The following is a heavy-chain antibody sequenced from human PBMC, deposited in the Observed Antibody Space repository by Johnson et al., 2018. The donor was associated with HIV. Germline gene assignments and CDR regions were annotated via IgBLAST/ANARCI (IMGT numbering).Heavy chain of an antibody. V-gene: IGHV3-15*01. CDR1: GFTFSDYY. Sequence: VQLVESGGGLVKPGGSLRLSCAASGFTFSDYYMSWIRQAPGKGLEWVGRIKSKTDGGTTDYAAPVKGRFTISRDDSKNTLYLQMNSLKTEDTAVYYCTTDPWGSDAFDIWGQGTMVTVSS. CDR2: IKSKTDGGTT. CDR3: TTDPWGSDAFDI. J-gene: IGHJ3*02. D-gene: IGHD7-27*01.